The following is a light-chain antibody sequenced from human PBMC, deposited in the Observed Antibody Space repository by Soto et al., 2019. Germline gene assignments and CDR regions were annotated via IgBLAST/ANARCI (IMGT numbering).Light chain of an antibody. CDR3: SSYAGSNNVV. Sequence: QSALTQPPSASGSPGQSVTISCTGTSSEVGGYKYVSWYHQHPGKAPKLMIYEVSKRPSGVPDRFSGSKSGNTASLTVSGLQAEDEADYYCSSYAGSNNVVFGGGTKVTVL. J-gene: IGLJ2*01. CDR1: SSEVGGYKY. V-gene: IGLV2-8*01. CDR2: EVS.